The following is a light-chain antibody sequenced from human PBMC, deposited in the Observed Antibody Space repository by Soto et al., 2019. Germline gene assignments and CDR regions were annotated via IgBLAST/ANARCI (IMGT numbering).Light chain of an antibody. CDR1: QNINTW. CDR3: QQYETYPLT. V-gene: IGKV1-5*03. Sequence: DIKMTQSPSTLSASVGDRVTITCRASQNINTWLAWYQQKPGKAPYLLIYKASNLQSGVPSRFSGSASGTEFTLTISSLQPDDIATYYCQQYETYPLTYGGETKVEI. J-gene: IGKJ4*01. CDR2: KAS.